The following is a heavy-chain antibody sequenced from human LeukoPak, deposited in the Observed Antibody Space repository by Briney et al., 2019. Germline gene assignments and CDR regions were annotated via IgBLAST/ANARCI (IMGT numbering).Heavy chain of an antibody. CDR2: ISGSGGST. V-gene: IGHV3-23*01. CDR1: GFTFSSYA. Sequence: PGGSLRLSCAASGFTFSSYAMSWVRQAPGKGLEWVSAISGSGGSTYYADSVKGRFTISRDNSKNALYLQMNSLRAEDTAVYYCAETSLSGYEFDYWGQGTLVTVSS. CDR3: AETSLSGYEFDY. J-gene: IGHJ4*02. D-gene: IGHD5-12*01.